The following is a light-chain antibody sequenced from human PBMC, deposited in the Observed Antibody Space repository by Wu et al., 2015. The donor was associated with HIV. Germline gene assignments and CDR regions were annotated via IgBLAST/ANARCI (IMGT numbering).Light chain of an antibody. V-gene: IGKV1-8*01. J-gene: IGKJ4*01. CDR2: GAS. CDR3: QQYDVFPFT. CDR1: QDIGIY. Sequence: AIQLTQSPSSLSASTGDKVTITCRASQDIGIYLGWYQQKPGRAPKLMIYGASTLESGVPSRFTGSGSGTHFSLTITCLQSEDFATYYCQQYDVFPFTFGGRTKVDVK.